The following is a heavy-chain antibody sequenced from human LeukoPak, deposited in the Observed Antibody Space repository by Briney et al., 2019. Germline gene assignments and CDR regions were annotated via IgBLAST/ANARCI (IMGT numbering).Heavy chain of an antibody. CDR2: ISSSGSTI. D-gene: IGHD3-10*01. CDR3: AVLLWFGELGY. V-gene: IGHV3-48*03. Sequence: PGGSLRLSCAASGFTFSSYEMNWVRQAPGKGLEWVSYISSSGSTIYYADSVKGRFTISRDNAKNSLYLQMNSLRAEGTAVYYCAVLLWFGELGYWGQGTLVTVSS. CDR1: GFTFSSYE. J-gene: IGHJ4*02.